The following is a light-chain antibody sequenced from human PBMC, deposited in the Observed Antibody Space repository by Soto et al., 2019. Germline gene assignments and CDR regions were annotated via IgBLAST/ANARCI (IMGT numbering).Light chain of an antibody. CDR3: QQYKTYMYT. V-gene: IGKV1-5*03. J-gene: IGKJ2*01. Sequence: DIQMTQSPSTLSASVGDRVTITCRASQSIDSWLAWYQQKPGKAPKLLIYRASSLGSGVPSRFSGSGSGTEFTLTISSLQPDDFATYDCQQYKTYMYTFAQGTKLEIK. CDR2: RAS. CDR1: QSIDSW.